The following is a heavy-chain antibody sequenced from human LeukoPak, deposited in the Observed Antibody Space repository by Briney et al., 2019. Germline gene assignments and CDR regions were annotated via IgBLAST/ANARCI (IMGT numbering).Heavy chain of an antibody. J-gene: IGHJ4*02. CDR3: ARVWFGESYFDY. CDR2: ISSSSSYI. CDR1: GFTFSSYA. D-gene: IGHD3-10*01. Sequence: GGSLRLSCAASGFTFSSYAMSWVRQAPGKGLEWVSSISSSSSYIYYADSVKGRFTISRDNAKNSLYLQMNSLRAEDTAVYYCARVWFGESYFDYWGQGTLVTVSS. V-gene: IGHV3-21*01.